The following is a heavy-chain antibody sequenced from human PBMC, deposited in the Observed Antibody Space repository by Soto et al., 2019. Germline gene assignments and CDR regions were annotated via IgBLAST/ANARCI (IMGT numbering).Heavy chain of an antibody. J-gene: IGHJ6*02. CDR2: INAGNGNT. V-gene: IGHV1-3*01. CDR1: GYTFTSYA. CDR3: ARFHCSSTSCYTRRVVGGMDV. D-gene: IGHD2-2*02. Sequence: QVQLVQSGAEVKKPGASVKVSCKASGYTFTSYAMHWVRQTPGQRLEWMGWINAGNGNTKYSQQFQGRVTITRYTSASTAYMELSSLRSEDTAVYYCARFHCSSTSCYTRRVVGGMDVWGQGTTVTVSS.